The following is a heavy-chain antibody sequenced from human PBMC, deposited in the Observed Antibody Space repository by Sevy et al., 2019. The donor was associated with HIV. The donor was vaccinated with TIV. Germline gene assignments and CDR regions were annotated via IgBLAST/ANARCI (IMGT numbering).Heavy chain of an antibody. J-gene: IGHJ5*02. Sequence: ASVKVSCKASGYTFTNSGIIWVRRAPGQGLEWMGWIGGHSGYTVYPQKFRGRVTMTTDTSNSKAYMDLRSLRFDDTAVYYCARIAPDRTAGWFDPWGQGTLVTVSS. CDR1: GYTFTNSG. D-gene: IGHD2-21*01. CDR2: IGGHSGYT. V-gene: IGHV1-18*01. CDR3: ARIAPDRTAGWFDP.